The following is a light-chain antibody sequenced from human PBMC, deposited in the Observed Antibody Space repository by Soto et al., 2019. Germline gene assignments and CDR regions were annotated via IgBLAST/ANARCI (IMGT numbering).Light chain of an antibody. CDR2: GAS. V-gene: IGKV3-15*01. Sequence: DIVMTQSPATLPVAPGERVTFSCRASQGVSRKLAWYQHKPGQAPRLLISGASTGATGIPARFSGSGSGTEFTLTISSLQSEDCAIYYCQQYHTWPITFGGGTKV. CDR1: QGVSRK. CDR3: QQYHTWPIT. J-gene: IGKJ4*01.